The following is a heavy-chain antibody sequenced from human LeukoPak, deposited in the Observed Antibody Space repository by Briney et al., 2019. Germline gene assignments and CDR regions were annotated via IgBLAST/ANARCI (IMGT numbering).Heavy chain of an antibody. CDR2: INHSGST. Sequence: SETLSLTCAVYGGSFSGYYWSWIRQPPGKGLEWIEEINHSGSTNYNPSLKSRVTISVDTSKNQFSLKLSSVTAADTAVYYCARGVDYWGQGTLVTVSS. CDR1: GGSFSGYY. J-gene: IGHJ4*02. V-gene: IGHV4-34*01. CDR3: ARGVDY.